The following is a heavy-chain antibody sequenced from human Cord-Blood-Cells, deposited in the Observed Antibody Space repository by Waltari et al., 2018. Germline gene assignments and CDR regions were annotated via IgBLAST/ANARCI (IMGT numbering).Heavy chain of an antibody. Sequence: ETKLADSEKVTCTGTGYTFTGYYMHWVRQAPGQGLEWMGRINPNSGGTNYAQKFQGRVTMTRDTSISTAYMELSRLRSDDTAVYYCAFTVAGRDWFDPWGQGTLVTVSS. J-gene: IGHJ5*02. CDR2: INPNSGGT. CDR3: AFTVAGRDWFDP. V-gene: IGHV1-2*06. D-gene: IGHD6-19*01. CDR1: GYTFTGYY.